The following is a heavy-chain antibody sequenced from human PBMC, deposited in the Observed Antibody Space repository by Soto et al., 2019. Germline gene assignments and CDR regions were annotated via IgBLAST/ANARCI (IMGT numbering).Heavy chain of an antibody. J-gene: IGHJ3*02. CDR1: GFTFDDYA. CDR3: AKAPGLRKGGFDI. Sequence: EVQLVESGGGLVQPGRSLRLSCAASGFTFDDYAMHWIRRAPGKGLEWVSGISWNGANTAYGDSVKGRFSISRDNAKMSLYLQMDNLRPEDTAFYYCAKAPGLRKGGFDIWGRGTMGTVSS. D-gene: IGHD1-26*01. CDR2: ISWNGANT. V-gene: IGHV3-9*01.